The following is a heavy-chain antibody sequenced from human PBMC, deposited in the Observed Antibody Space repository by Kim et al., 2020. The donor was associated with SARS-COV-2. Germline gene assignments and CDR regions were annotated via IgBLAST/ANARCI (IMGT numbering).Heavy chain of an antibody. CDR1: GGSISSDGYS. CDR2: IYHSGST. CDR3: ARVNLQQQTVDY. D-gene: IGHD6-13*01. V-gene: IGHV4-30-2*01. J-gene: IGHJ4*02. Sequence: SETLSLTCAVSGGSISSDGYSWSWIRQPPGKGLEWIGYIYHSGSTFYKSSLKSRISISVDRSKNQFSLKVNSVTAADTAVYYCARVNLQQQTVDYWGQGTLVTVSS.